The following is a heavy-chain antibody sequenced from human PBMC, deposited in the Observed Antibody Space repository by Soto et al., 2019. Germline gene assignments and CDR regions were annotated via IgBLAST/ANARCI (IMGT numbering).Heavy chain of an antibody. CDR1: GDSVSSNNAA. V-gene: IGHV6-1*01. CDR2: TYYRSRWYN. D-gene: IGHD1-7*01. J-gene: IGHJ6*03. CDR3: AGTTSHYWYYMDV. Sequence: QVQLQQSGPGLVKPSQTLSLTCAISGDSVSSNNAAWNWIRQSPSRGLEWLGRTYYRSRWYNDYAVSVKSRITVNPDTSKNQFSLQPTSVTPEDTAVYYCAGTTSHYWYYMDVWGKGTTVTVSS.